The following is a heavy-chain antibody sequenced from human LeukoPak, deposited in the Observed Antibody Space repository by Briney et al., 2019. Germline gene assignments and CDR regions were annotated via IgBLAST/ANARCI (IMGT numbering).Heavy chain of an antibody. Sequence: GGSLRLSCAASGFSFSNNGMSWVRQAPGKGLEWVSGIIGSGGYTYYADSVKGRFTISRDNSKNTLSLQMDSLRAEGTAVYYCVKQRGSYLDFDYWGQGTLVTVSS. CDR1: GFSFSNNG. CDR2: IIGSGGYT. CDR3: VKQRGSYLDFDY. D-gene: IGHD1-26*01. V-gene: IGHV3-23*01. J-gene: IGHJ4*02.